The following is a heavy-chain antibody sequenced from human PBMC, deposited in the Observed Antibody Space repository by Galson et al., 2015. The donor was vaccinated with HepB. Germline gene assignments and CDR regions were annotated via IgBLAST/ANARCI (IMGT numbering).Heavy chain of an antibody. J-gene: IGHJ6*03. Sequence: SLRLSCAASGFTFSRHWMNWVRQAPGKGLEWVANIKQDGSQKYYVDSVKGRFTVSRDNAKDSLYLQMKSLRAEDTAVYYCARGGSWFHTDYSFYMDVWGKGTTVTVSS. CDR3: ARGGSWFHTDYSFYMDV. D-gene: IGHD6-13*01. CDR1: GFTFSRHW. V-gene: IGHV3-7*03. CDR2: IKQDGSQK.